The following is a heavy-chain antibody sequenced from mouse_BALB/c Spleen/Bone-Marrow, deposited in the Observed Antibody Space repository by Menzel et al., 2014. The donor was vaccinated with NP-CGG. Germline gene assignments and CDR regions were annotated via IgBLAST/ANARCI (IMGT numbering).Heavy chain of an antibody. J-gene: IGHJ2*01. Sequence: EVNVVESGGGLVQPGGSLKLSCAASGFDFSRYWMSWVRQAPGKGLEWIGEINPDSSTINYTPSLKDKFIISRDNAENTLYLQMSKVRSEDTALYYCARQGYYGRSDYWGQGTTLTVSS. V-gene: IGHV4-1*02. CDR2: INPDSSTI. CDR1: GFDFSRYW. CDR3: ARQGYYGRSDY. D-gene: IGHD1-1*01.